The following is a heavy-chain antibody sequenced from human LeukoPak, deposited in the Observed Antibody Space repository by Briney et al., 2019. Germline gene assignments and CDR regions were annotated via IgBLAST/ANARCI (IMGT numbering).Heavy chain of an antibody. D-gene: IGHD2-15*01. V-gene: IGHV3-7*03. J-gene: IGHJ4*02. CDR2: IRKDGGET. Sequence: GGSLRLSCAASGFPFSNYWMNWVRQAPGNALEWVAYIRKDGGETYYAASVKGRFTISRDNSKNTLYLQMKSVRAEDTALYYCARQARYCSGGRSCWGQGTLVTVSS. CDR3: ARQARYCSGGRSC. CDR1: GFPFSNYW.